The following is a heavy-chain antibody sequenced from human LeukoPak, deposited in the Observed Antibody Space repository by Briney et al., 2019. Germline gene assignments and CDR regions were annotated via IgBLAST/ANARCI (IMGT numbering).Heavy chain of an antibody. J-gene: IGHJ5*02. Sequence: ASVKVSCKASGYTFTSYAMHWVRQAPGQRLEWMGWINAGNGNTKYSQKFQGRVTITRDTSASTAYMELSSLRSEDTAVYYCARAAEDIVVVPAAPSTHNWFDPWGQGTLVTVSS. CDR1: GYTFTSYA. CDR2: INAGNGNT. D-gene: IGHD2-2*01. CDR3: ARAAEDIVVVPAAPSTHNWFDP. V-gene: IGHV1-3*01.